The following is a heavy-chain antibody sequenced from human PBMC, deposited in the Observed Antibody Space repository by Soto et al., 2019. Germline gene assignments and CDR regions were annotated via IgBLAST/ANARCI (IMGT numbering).Heavy chain of an antibody. Sequence: QVQLQESGPGLVKPSETLSLTCTVSGGSMSSYYWSWMRQPPGKGLEWIGHIYSSGSTNYNPSLKSRVTIAVDTSKNQFSLKLTSVTAADTAVYYCARDRVYYGMDVWGQGTTVTVSS. J-gene: IGHJ6*02. CDR1: GGSMSSYY. CDR3: ARDRVYYGMDV. CDR2: IYSSGST. V-gene: IGHV4-59*01. D-gene: IGHD3-10*01.